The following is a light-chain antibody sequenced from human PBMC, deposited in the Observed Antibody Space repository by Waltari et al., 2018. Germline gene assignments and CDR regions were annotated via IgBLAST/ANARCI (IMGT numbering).Light chain of an antibody. Sequence: EVVLTQSPATLSLSQGERAPLSSRARHSISKFLAWYQQRPGQAPRLLMYEASDRPPGIPARFSGSGSGTDFTLTISSLEPEDFAVYYCQQRTDWLWTFGQGTKVEIK. J-gene: IGKJ1*01. CDR3: QQRTDWLWT. CDR1: HSISKF. V-gene: IGKV3-11*01. CDR2: EAS.